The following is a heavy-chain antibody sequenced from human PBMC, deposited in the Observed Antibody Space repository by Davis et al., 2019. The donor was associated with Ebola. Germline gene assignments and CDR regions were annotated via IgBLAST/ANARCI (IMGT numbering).Heavy chain of an antibody. CDR1: GFIFSRYA. Sequence: PGGSLRLSCAASGFIFSRYAMHWVRQAPGKGLEWLAVISYDGSNEYYAVSVKGRFIVSRDNSKNTLSLQMNSLRGEDTAVYYCVKDSGGWYLSYLMDVWGKGTTVTVSS. CDR3: VKDSGGWYLSYLMDV. V-gene: IGHV3-30-3*01. D-gene: IGHD6-19*01. J-gene: IGHJ6*03. CDR2: ISYDGSNE.